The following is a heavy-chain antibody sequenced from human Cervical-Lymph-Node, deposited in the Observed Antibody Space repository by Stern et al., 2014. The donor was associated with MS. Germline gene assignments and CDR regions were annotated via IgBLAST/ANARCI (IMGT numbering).Heavy chain of an antibody. Sequence: VQLVQSGAEVKKPGSSVKVSCTASGGTFSSYAINWVRQAPGQGPEWMGGIIPIVGTATYAQKFQGRVTITADSSTSTAYMELSSLRSDDTAVYYCARDRRHFDPTGGYYFDSWGQGTLVTVSS. CDR1: GGTFSSYA. CDR2: IIPIVGTA. CDR3: ARDRRHFDPTGGYYFDS. D-gene: IGHD2-8*02. J-gene: IGHJ4*02. V-gene: IGHV1-69*01.